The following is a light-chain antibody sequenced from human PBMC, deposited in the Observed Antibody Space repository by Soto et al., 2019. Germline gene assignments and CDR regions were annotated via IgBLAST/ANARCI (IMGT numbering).Light chain of an antibody. CDR3: SSYTRSSTDV. CDR2: DVS. Sequence: QSALTQPASVSGSPGQSITISCTGTSSDVAAYNYVSWYQQHPGTAPKLMIYDVSNRPSGVSDRFSGSKSGNTASLTISGLQGEGEADYYCSSYTRSSTDVFGTGTKLTAL. J-gene: IGLJ1*01. V-gene: IGLV2-14*01. CDR1: SSDVAAYNY.